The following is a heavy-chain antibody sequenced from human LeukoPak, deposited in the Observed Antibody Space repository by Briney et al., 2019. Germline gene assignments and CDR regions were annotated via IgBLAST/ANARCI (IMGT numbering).Heavy chain of an antibody. D-gene: IGHD3-22*01. CDR2: IYSSGST. Sequence: SETLSLTCTVSGGSISSSYYYWGWIRQPPGTGLEWIGSIYSSGSTYYNPSLKSRVTISVDTSKNQFSLKLSSVTAAGTAVYYCASRTPDSSGYYYSWFDPWGQGTLVTVSS. V-gene: IGHV4-39*07. CDR1: GGSISSSYYY. J-gene: IGHJ5*02. CDR3: ASRTPDSSGYYYSWFDP.